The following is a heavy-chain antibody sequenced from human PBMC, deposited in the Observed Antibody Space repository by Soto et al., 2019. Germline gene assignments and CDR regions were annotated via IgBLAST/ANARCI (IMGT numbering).Heavy chain of an antibody. D-gene: IGHD6-6*01. CDR2: ISYDGSEK. CDR3: AREVGGSSTPG. CDR1: GFTFSRHA. V-gene: IGHV3-30-3*01. Sequence: QVQLVESGGGVVQPGRSLRLSCAASGFTFSRHAMHWVRQAPVKGLEWVAVISYDGSEKYYADSVKGRFTISRDSSKNTLDLQMDSLGPEDTAVYYCAREVGGSSTPGWGQGTLVTVFS. J-gene: IGHJ4*02.